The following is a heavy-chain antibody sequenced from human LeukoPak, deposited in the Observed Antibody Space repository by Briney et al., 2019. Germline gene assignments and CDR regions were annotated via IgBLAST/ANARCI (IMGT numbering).Heavy chain of an antibody. CDR2: IWSDKSNK. V-gene: IGHV3-33*06. Sequence: GGSLRLSCAASGFIFNHHAMHWVRQAPGKGLEWVAVIWSDKSNKFYADSVRGRFTISRDDSRKTVYLQVDTMTVEDTAIYYCAKDAQRGFDYSNSLEYWGQGALVTVAS. CDR1: GFIFNHHA. J-gene: IGHJ4*02. D-gene: IGHD4-11*01. CDR3: AKDAQRGFDYSNSLEY.